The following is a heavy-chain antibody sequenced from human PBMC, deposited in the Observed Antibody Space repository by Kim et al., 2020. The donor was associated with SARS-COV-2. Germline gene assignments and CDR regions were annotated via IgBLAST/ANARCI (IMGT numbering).Heavy chain of an antibody. V-gene: IGHV3-30*18. CDR3: AKDHGGVANYYYYYYGM. CDR2: ISYDGSNK. D-gene: IGHD5-12*01. J-gene: IGHJ6*01. Sequence: GGSLRLSCAASGFTFSSYGMHWVRQAPGKGLEWVAVISYDGSNKYYADSVKGRFTISRDNSKNTLYLQMNSLRAEDTTVYYCAKDHGGVANYYYYYYGM. CDR1: GFTFSSYG.